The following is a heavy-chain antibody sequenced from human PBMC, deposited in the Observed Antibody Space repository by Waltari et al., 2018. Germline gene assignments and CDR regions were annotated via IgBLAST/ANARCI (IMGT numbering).Heavy chain of an antibody. V-gene: IGHV3-23*01. J-gene: IGHJ3*02. CDR2: ISGSGGST. Sequence: EVQLLESGGGLVQPGGSLRLSCAASGFTFSSYPMSWVRQAPGKGLEWVSAISGSGGSTYYADAVKGRFTISRDNSKNTLYLQMNSLRAEDTAVYYCATPIYVSDAFDIWGQGTMVTVSS. CDR3: ATPIYVSDAFDI. D-gene: IGHD3-16*01. CDR1: GFTFSSYP.